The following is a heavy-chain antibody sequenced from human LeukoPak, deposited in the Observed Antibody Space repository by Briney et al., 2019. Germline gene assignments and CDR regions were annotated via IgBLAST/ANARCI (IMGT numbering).Heavy chain of an antibody. J-gene: IGHJ4*02. V-gene: IGHV1-18*04. D-gene: IGHD3-9*01. CDR2: ISAYNGNT. CDR3: ARAGAYDILTGYSGALDY. Sequence: GASVKVSCKASGYTFTSYGISWVRQAPGQGLEWMGWISAYNGNTNYAQKLQGRVTMTTDTSTSTAYMELRSLRSDDTAVYYCARAGAYDILTGYSGALDYWGQGTLVTVSS. CDR1: GYTFTSYG.